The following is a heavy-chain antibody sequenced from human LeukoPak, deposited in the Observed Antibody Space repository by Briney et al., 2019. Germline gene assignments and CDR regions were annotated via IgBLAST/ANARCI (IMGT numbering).Heavy chain of an antibody. CDR1: GGSISSYY. CDR2: IYSSGSS. CDR3: ARINSGSFDY. D-gene: IGHD1-26*01. Sequence: SETLSLTCTVSGGSISSYYWSWIRQPAGKGLEWIGRIYSSGSSNYNPPLKGRVTMSVDTSKNQFSLKLTSVTAADTAVYYCARINSGSFDYWGQGTLVTVSS. V-gene: IGHV4-4*07. J-gene: IGHJ4*02.